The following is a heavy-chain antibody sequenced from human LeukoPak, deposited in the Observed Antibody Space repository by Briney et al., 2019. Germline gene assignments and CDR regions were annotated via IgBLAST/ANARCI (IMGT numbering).Heavy chain of an antibody. CDR2: IYNSGGT. V-gene: IGHV4-4*09. Sequence: SETLSPTCTVSGGSVSSYYWSWIRQPPEKGLEWIGYIYNSGGTNYNPSLNSRVTISVDTSKNQFSLTLSSVTAADTAVYYCARRHHYYYYMDVWGKGTTVTVSS. J-gene: IGHJ6*03. CDR3: ARRHHYYYYMDV. CDR1: GGSVSSYY.